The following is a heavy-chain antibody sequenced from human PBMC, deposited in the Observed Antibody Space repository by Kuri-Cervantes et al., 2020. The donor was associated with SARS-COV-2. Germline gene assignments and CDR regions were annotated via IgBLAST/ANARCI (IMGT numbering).Heavy chain of an antibody. Sequence: GESLKISCAASGFTFSRYGMHWVRQAPGKGLEWVAVIWYDGCNKYYADSVKGRFTISRDNSKNTLYLQMNSLRAEDTAVYYCARDLVVSSGWDYYMDVWGKGTTVTVSS. J-gene: IGHJ6*03. CDR3: ARDLVVSSGWDYYMDV. CDR2: IWYDGCNK. V-gene: IGHV3-33*01. CDR1: GFTFSRYG. D-gene: IGHD6-19*01.